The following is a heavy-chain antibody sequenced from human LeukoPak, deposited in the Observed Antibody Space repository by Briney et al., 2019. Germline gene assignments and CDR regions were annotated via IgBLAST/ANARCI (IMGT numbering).Heavy chain of an antibody. CDR2: ISYDGSNK. D-gene: IGHD3-22*01. J-gene: IGHJ4*02. Sequence: GGSLRLSCAASGFTFSSYAMHWVRQAPGKGLEWVAAISYDGSNKYYADSVKGRFTVSRDNSKNTLYLQMNSLRAEDTAVYYCARAVVYDSSGPTLFDYWGQGTLVTVSS. CDR1: GFTFSSYA. CDR3: ARAVVYDSSGPTLFDY. V-gene: IGHV3-30-3*01.